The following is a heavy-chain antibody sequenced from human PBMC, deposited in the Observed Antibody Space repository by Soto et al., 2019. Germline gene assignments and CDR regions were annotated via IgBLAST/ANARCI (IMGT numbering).Heavy chain of an antibody. D-gene: IGHD5-18*01. V-gene: IGHV3-23*05. CDR3: AKGGYNYGFLFDC. Sequence: SCAASGFTFSTYAMSWVRQAPGKGLEWVSTIDNSGGITYYADSVKGRFTISRDNSKNTLYLQMNSLRAEDTAVYYCAKGGYNYGFLFDCWGQGTLVTVSS. CDR1: GFTFSTYA. J-gene: IGHJ4*02. CDR2: IDNSGGIT.